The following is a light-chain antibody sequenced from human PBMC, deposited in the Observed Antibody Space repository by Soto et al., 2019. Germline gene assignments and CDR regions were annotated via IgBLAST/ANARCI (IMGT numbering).Light chain of an antibody. CDR2: GAS. CDR1: QTINTY. CDR3: QQYYRFPWT. V-gene: IGKV1-8*01. J-gene: IGKJ1*01. Sequence: IWVTQSPSSLAASTGDRVTITCRANQTINTYLDWYQQRQGQAPKLLIYGASILQSGVPSRFSGSGSGTEFTLTISGLQSEDFATYFCQQYYRFPWTFGQGTKVDIK.